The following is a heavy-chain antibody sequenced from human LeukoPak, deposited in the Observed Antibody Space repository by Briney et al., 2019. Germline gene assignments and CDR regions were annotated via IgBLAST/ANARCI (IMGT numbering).Heavy chain of an antibody. J-gene: IGHJ6*02. CDR2: IIPILGIA. Sequence: SVKVSCKASGGTFSSYTISWVRQAPGQGLEWMGRIIPILGIANYAQKFQGRVTITADKSTSTAYMELSSLRSEDTAVYYCARERGIQLWLGDATNYYGMDVWGQGTTVTVSS. V-gene: IGHV1-69*04. CDR3: ARERGIQLWLGDATNYYGMDV. D-gene: IGHD5-18*01. CDR1: GGTFSSYT.